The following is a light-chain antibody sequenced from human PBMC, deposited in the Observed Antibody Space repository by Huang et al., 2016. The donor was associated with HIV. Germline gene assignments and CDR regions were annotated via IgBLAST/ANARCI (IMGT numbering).Light chain of an antibody. V-gene: IGKV3-15*01. CDR2: GTS. Sequence: EVVMTQSPVTLSVSPGERATLSCRASRSLSSTLAWYQQKLGQAPRLLIYGTSTRATGIPARFSGTGSGTEFTLTISSLQSEDFAVYYCQQYNNWPPAFGQGTKVEMK. J-gene: IGKJ1*01. CDR3: QQYNNWPPA. CDR1: RSLSST.